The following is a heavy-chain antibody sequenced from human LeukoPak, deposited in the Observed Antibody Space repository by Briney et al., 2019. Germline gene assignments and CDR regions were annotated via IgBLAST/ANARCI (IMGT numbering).Heavy chain of an antibody. J-gene: IGHJ3*02. Sequence: AGGSLRLSCAASGFTFSDYYMSWIRQAPGKGLEWVSYISTSGSTIYYADSVKGRFTISRDNAKNSLSLQMNSLRAEDTAVYYCARGSNCGGDCSQPNDAFDIWGQGTMVTVSS. CDR1: GFTFSDYY. CDR3: ARGSNCGGDCSQPNDAFDI. D-gene: IGHD2-21*01. V-gene: IGHV3-11*04. CDR2: ISTSGSTI.